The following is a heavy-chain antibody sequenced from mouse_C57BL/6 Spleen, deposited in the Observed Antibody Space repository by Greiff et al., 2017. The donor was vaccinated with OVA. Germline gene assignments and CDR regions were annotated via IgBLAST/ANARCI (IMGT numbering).Heavy chain of an antibody. D-gene: IGHD1-1*01. CDR2: ISDGGSYT. V-gene: IGHV5-4*01. J-gene: IGHJ2*01. CDR1: GFTFSSYA. Sequence: DVMLVESGGGLVKPGGSLKLSCAASGFTFSSYAMSWVRQTPEKRLEWVATISDGGSYTYYPDNVKGRFTISRDNAKNNLYLQMSHLKSEDTAMYYCAREFITTVVGYFDYWGQGTTLTVSS. CDR3: AREFITTVVGYFDY.